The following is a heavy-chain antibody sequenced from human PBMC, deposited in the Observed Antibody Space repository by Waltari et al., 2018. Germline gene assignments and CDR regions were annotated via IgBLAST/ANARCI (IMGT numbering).Heavy chain of an antibody. CDR3: ARRRDAYNWADY. J-gene: IGHJ4*02. V-gene: IGHV3-74*01. D-gene: IGHD1-1*01. CDR2: IDSDGRNT. CDR1: GFTFSTLL. Sequence: EVQLVESGGGLVQPGGSLSLSCVGSGFTFSTLLMHWVRQAPGKGLVWVSRIDSDGRNTLYADSVKGRFTISRDNAKNTLYLQMNSLRAEDTAVYYCARRRDAYNWADYWGQGTLVTVSS.